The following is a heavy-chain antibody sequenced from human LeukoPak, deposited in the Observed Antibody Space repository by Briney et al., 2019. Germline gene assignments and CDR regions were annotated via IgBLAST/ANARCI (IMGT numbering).Heavy chain of an antibody. V-gene: IGHV3-30*04. CDR3: ARYNYGSGSYPDY. CDR2: ISYDGSNK. D-gene: IGHD3-10*01. Sequence: GRSLRLSCAASGFTFSSYAMHWVRQAPGKGLEWVAVISYDGSNKYYADSVKGRFTISRDNSKNTLYLQMNSLRAEDTAVYYCARYNYGSGSYPDYRGQGTLVTVSS. CDR1: GFTFSSYA. J-gene: IGHJ4*02.